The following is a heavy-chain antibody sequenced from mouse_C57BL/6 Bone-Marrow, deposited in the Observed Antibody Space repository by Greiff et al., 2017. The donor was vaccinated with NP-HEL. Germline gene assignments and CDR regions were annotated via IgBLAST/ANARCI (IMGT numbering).Heavy chain of an antibody. J-gene: IGHJ1*03. D-gene: IGHD1-1*01. CDR1: GFTFSDYG. Sequence: EVKLVESRGGLVQPGGSLKLSCAASGFTFSDYGMAWVRQAPRKGPAWVAFISNLAYSIYYADTVTGRFTISSENAKNTLYLEMSSLRSEDTAMYYCARPGGLLRSYWYFDVWGTGTTVTVSS. V-gene: IGHV5-15*01. CDR3: ARPGGLLRSYWYFDV. CDR2: ISNLAYSI.